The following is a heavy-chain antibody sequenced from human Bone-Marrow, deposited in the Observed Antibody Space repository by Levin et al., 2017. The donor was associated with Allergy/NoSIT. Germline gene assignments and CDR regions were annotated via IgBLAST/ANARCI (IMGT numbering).Heavy chain of an antibody. D-gene: IGHD1-26*01. CDR2: ISSNGGST. V-gene: IGHV3-64D*06. CDR3: VKAYVGATEGAFDI. Sequence: QAGGSLRLSCSASGFTFSSYAMHWVRQAPGKGLEYVSAISSNGGSTYYADSVKGRFTISRDNSKNTLYLQMSSLRAEDTAVYYCVKAYVGATEGAFDIWGQGTMVTVSS. CDR1: GFTFSSYA. J-gene: IGHJ3*02.